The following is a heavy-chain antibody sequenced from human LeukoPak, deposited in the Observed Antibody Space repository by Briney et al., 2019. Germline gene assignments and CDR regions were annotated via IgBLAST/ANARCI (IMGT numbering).Heavy chain of an antibody. CDR2: ISYDGSNK. J-gene: IGHJ4*02. CDR1: GFTFSSYA. V-gene: IGHV3-30*04. Sequence: GRSLRLSCAASGFTFSSYAMHWVRQAPGKGLEWVAVISYDGSNKYYADSVKGRFTISRDNSKNTLYLQMNSLRAEDTAVYYCAKDLTGEYFDYWGQGTLVTVSS. CDR3: AKDLTGEYFDY. D-gene: IGHD7-27*01.